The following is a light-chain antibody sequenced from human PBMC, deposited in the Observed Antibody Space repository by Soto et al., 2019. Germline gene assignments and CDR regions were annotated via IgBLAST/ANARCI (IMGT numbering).Light chain of an antibody. CDR1: ETVGIQ. Sequence: EMVLTQSPGTLSVSPGERATLSCRASETVGIQLAWYQQKPGQAPRLLIYDASTRATGIPARFSGSGSGTDFTLTISSLQSEDFGVYYCHQYNHWPPWTFGQGTKVEVQ. CDR2: DAS. CDR3: HQYNHWPPWT. V-gene: IGKV3-15*01. J-gene: IGKJ1*01.